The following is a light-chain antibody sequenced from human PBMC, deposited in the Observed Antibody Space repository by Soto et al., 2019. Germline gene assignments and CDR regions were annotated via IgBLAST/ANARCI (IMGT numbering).Light chain of an antibody. J-gene: IGKJ4*01. CDR1: QYVSIGY. V-gene: IGKV3-20*01. CDR2: GAS. Sequence: EIVLTQSPGTLSLSPGERATLSCRASQYVSIGYLAWYQQKPGRAPRLVIYGASSRATGIPDRLSGSGSGTDFTLTISRLEPEDFAVYYCQQYGSSPLTFGGGTKVDIK. CDR3: QQYGSSPLT.